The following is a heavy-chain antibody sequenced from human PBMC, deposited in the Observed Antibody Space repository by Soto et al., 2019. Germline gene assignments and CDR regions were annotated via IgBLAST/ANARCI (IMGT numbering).Heavy chain of an antibody. CDR2: ISAYNGNT. D-gene: IGHD2-21*01. V-gene: IGHV1-18*01. CDR1: GYTLTSYG. J-gene: IGHJ3*02. Sequence: ASVKVSCKASGYTLTSYGISWVRQAPGQGLEWMGWISAYNGNTNYAQKLQGRVTMTTDTSTSTAYMELRSLRSDDTAVYYCAAMIVVVIARDDAFDIWGQGTMVTVSS. CDR3: AAMIVVVIARDDAFDI.